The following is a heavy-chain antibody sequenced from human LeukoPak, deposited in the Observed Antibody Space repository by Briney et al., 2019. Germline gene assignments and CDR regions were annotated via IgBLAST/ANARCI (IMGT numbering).Heavy chain of an antibody. V-gene: IGHV3-23*01. CDR2: ISGSGDTT. Sequence: GGSLRLSCAASGFTFNNFAMSWVRQAPGKGLEWVSTISGSGDTTYYADSVKGRFTISRDNSKNTLYLQMNSLRAEDTAVYYCAKGSAATPTYYYYYYMDVWGKGTTVTVSS. CDR1: GFTFNNFA. CDR3: AKGSAATPTYYYYYYMDV. J-gene: IGHJ6*03. D-gene: IGHD2-2*02.